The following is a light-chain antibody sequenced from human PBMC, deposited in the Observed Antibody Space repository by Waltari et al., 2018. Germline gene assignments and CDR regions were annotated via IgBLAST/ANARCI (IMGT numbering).Light chain of an antibody. Sequence: QSALTQPRPVSGSPGQSVTISCTGTSSDVGGYNYVSWYQQRPSKAPKLMIYDVSKRPSGVPDRFSGSKSGNTASLTISGLQAEDEADYYCCSYAGSYFYVFGTGTKVTVL. J-gene: IGLJ1*01. CDR1: SSDVGGYNY. V-gene: IGLV2-11*01. CDR2: DVS. CDR3: CSYAGSYFYV.